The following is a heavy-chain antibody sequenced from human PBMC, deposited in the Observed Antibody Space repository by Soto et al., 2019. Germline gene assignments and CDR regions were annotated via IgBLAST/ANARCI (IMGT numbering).Heavy chain of an antibody. D-gene: IGHD3-16*01. CDR2: SKSKPNNYIT. CDR3: TRAGFGHGLDV. CDR1: GFTSSDHY. J-gene: IGHJ6*02. Sequence: PGGSLRLSCAASGFTSSDHYMDWVRQAPGKGLEWVGRSKSKPNNYITEHAASVKGRFTISRDESENSLYLQMNSLNTEDTAVYYCTRAGFGHGLDVWGQGTTVTVSS. V-gene: IGHV3-72*01.